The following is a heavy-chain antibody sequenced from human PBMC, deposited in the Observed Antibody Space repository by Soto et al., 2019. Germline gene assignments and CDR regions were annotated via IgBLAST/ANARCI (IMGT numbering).Heavy chain of an antibody. Sequence: GSLRLSGGASGCTCGSYAMSGVRQAPGKGLEWVSGISGSGGSTYYADSVKGRFTISRDNSKNTLYLQMNSLRAEDTAVYSCAKDLNTVVTSGGFDYWGQGTLVTVSS. D-gene: IGHD4-17*01. CDR3: AKDLNTVVTSGGFDY. CDR2: ISGSGGST. V-gene: IGHV3-23*01. J-gene: IGHJ4*02. CDR1: GCTCGSYA.